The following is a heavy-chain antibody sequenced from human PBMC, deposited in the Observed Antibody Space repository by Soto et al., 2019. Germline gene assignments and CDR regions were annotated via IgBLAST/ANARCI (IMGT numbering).Heavy chain of an antibody. J-gene: IGHJ4*02. CDR3: ARNRGYNLPFDY. Sequence: PGGSLRLSCAASGFTFSSYSMNWVRQAPGKGLEWVSGITWNSGRIGYADSVKGRFTVSRDNAKNSLYLQMNSLRAEDTALYYCARNRGYNLPFDYWGQGTLVTVSS. CDR1: GFTFSSYS. V-gene: IGHV3-9*01. CDR2: ITWNSGRI. D-gene: IGHD5-12*01.